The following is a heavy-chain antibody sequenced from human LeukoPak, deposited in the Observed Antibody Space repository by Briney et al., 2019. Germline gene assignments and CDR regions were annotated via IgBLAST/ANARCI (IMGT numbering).Heavy chain of an antibody. V-gene: IGHV3-33*01. J-gene: IGHJ4*02. CDR1: GFTLSTYG. D-gene: IGHD3-22*01. CDR3: ARERGRPYHHDSSGYYDY. CDR2: IWYDGSTI. Sequence: GGSLRLSCAASGFTLSTYGMHWVRQAPGKELEWVAVIWYDGSTIYYADSVKGRFTISRDNSKNTLYLQMNSLRAEDTAVYYCARERGRPYHHDSSGYYDYWGQGTPVTVSS.